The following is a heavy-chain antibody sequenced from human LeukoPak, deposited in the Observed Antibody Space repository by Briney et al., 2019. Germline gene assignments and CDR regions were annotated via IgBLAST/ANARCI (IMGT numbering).Heavy chain of an antibody. CDR2: IYYSGGT. CDR3: ARRAVAGTSFEDY. J-gene: IGHJ4*02. CDR1: GGSISNNNYY. Sequence: SETLSHTCTVSGGSISNNNYYWGWIRQPPGKGLEWIGSIYYSGGTYYNPSLKSRVTISVDTSKNQFSLKLSSVTAADTAVYYCARRAVAGTSFEDYWGQGTLVTVSS. V-gene: IGHV4-39*01. D-gene: IGHD6-19*01.